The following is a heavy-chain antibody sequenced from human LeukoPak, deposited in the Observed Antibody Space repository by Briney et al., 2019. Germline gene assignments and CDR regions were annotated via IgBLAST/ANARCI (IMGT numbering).Heavy chain of an antibody. CDR1: GLTVSSNY. CDR2: LHSGGTT. Sequence: PGGSLRLSCAASGLTVSSNYMSWVRHLPGKGLEWISVLHSGGTTKYADSVKGRFTISRDESNNTLYPQMDNLGVEDTGVYYCAREGQRGIYALEIWGQGTLVTVSS. J-gene: IGHJ3*02. V-gene: IGHV3-66*01. CDR3: AREGQRGIYALEI. D-gene: IGHD3-10*01.